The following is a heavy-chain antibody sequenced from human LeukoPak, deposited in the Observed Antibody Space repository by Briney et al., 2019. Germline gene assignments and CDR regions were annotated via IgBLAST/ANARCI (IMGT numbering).Heavy chain of an antibody. CDR1: GGSISSGDYF. V-gene: IGHV4-30-4*08. Sequence: SETLSLTCTVSGGSISSGDYFWSWIRQPPGKGLEWIGYIYYSANTYYNPSLKSRVTISLDTSQNQFSLKLSSVTAADTAVYYCARVFPQRYCGSTNCLRTGWFDPWGQGTLVTVSS. CDR2: IYYSANT. CDR3: ARVFPQRYCGSTNCLRTGWFDP. D-gene: IGHD2-2*01. J-gene: IGHJ5*02.